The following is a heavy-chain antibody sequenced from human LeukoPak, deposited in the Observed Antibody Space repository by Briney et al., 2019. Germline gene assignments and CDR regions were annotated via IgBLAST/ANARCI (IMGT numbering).Heavy chain of an antibody. CDR1: GFTFSSYS. CDR2: ISSSSTYI. D-gene: IGHD1-26*01. J-gene: IGHJ3*02. Sequence: KPGGSLRLSCAASGFTFSSYSMNWVRQAPGKGLEWVSSISSSSTYIYYADSVKGRFTISRDNAKNSLYLQMNSLRAEDTAVYYCASNSGSYGLDAFDIWGQGTMVTVSS. CDR3: ASNSGSYGLDAFDI. V-gene: IGHV3-21*01.